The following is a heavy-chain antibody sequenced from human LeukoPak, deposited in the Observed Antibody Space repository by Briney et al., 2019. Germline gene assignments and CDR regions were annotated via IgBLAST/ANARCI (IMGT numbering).Heavy chain of an antibody. Sequence: VASVKVSCKASGGTFSSYAVSWVRQAPGQGLEWMGRIIPIFGTANYAQKFQGRVTITTDESTSTAYMELSSLRSEDTAVYYCTYYYDSSGYLDYWGQGTLVTVSS. CDR2: IIPIFGTA. J-gene: IGHJ4*02. V-gene: IGHV1-69*05. CDR1: GGTFSSYA. CDR3: TYYYDSSGYLDY. D-gene: IGHD3-22*01.